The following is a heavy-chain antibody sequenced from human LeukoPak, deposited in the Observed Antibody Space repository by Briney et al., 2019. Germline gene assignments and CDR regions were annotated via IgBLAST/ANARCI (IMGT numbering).Heavy chain of an antibody. CDR2: INHSGST. Sequence: SETLSLTCAVYGGSFSGYYWSWIRQPPGKGLEWIGEINHSGSTNYNPSLKSRVTISVDTPKNQFSLKLSSVTAADTAVYYCARGRRIAAAGRNWFDPWGQGTLVTVSS. V-gene: IGHV4-34*01. J-gene: IGHJ5*02. CDR3: ARGRRIAAAGRNWFDP. D-gene: IGHD6-13*01. CDR1: GGSFSGYY.